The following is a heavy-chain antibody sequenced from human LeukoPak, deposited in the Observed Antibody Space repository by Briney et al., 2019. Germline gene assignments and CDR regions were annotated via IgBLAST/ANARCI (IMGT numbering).Heavy chain of an antibody. CDR2: IYPGDSDT. Sequence: GESLKISCRASGYTFTHYWIGWVRQMPGKGLEWMGIIYPGDSDTRYSPSFQGQVTISADKSISTAYLQWSSLKASDTAMYYCAFTQGIAAPNWFDPWGQGTLVTVSS. D-gene: IGHD6-25*01. CDR1: GYTFTHYW. J-gene: IGHJ5*02. CDR3: AFTQGIAAPNWFDP. V-gene: IGHV5-51*01.